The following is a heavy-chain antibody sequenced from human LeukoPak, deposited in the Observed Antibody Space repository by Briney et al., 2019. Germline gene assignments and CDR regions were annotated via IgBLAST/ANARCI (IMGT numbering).Heavy chain of an antibody. J-gene: IGHJ4*02. V-gene: IGHV3-23*01. CDR3: AKANMVRGVTLKFDY. CDR2: ISGSGGST. CDR1: GFTFSSYA. Sequence: EGSLRLSCAASGFTFSSYAMSWVRQAPGKGLEWVSAISGSGGSTYYADSVKGRFTISRDNSKNTLYLQMNSLRAEDTAVYCCAKANMVRGVTLKFDYWGQGTLVTVSS. D-gene: IGHD3-10*01.